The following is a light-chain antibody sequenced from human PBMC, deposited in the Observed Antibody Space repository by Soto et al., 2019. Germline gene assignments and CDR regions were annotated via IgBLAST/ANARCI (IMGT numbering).Light chain of an antibody. Sequence: ETVLTQSPATLSLSPGDRATLSCRASQSVTTFLAWYQQKPGQAPRLLIYDASDRATGIPARFSGSGSGTDFTLTISSVEPEDFATYYCLQHNEYPLAFGGGTTVEI. CDR3: LQHNEYPLA. V-gene: IGKV3-11*01. CDR1: QSVTTF. J-gene: IGKJ4*01. CDR2: DAS.